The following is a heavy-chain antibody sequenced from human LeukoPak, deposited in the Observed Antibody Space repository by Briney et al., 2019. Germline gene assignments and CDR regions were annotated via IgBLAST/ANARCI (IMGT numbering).Heavy chain of an antibody. V-gene: IGHV4-4*07. J-gene: IGHJ4*02. CDR2: IYTSGST. Sequence: SETLSLTCTVSGGSISSYYWSWIRQPAGNGLEWIGRIYTSGSTNYNPSLKSRVTMSVDTSKNQFSLKLSSVTAADTAVYYCARDPSDYGGNGYFDYWGQGTLVTVSS. CDR1: GGSISSYY. D-gene: IGHD4-23*01. CDR3: ARDPSDYGGNGYFDY.